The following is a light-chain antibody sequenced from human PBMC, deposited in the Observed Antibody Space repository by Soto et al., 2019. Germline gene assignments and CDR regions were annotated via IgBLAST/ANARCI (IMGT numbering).Light chain of an antibody. CDR2: DAS. J-gene: IGKJ5*01. V-gene: IGKV3-11*01. Sequence: EIVLTQSPATLSLSPGERATLSCRASQSVGSDLAWYQQKPGQAPRFLMYDASNRATGIPARFSGSASGTGFTLTISSLEPEDFAVYYCQLRSNWPPITFGQGTRLEIK. CDR3: QLRSNWPPIT. CDR1: QSVGSD.